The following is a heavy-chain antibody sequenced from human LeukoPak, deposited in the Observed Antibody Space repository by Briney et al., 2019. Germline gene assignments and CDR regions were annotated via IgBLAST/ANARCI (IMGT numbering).Heavy chain of an antibody. J-gene: IGHJ5*02. Sequence: SETLSLTCTVSGYSISSGYYWGWIRQPPGKGLEWIGSMYHSGSTYYNPSLKSRVTISVDTAKNQFYLKLSSVTAADTAVYYCARGGDGYNFLRWFDPWGQGTLVTVSS. CDR3: ARGGDGYNFLRWFDP. CDR2: MYHSGST. CDR1: GYSISSGYY. D-gene: IGHD5-24*01. V-gene: IGHV4-38-2*02.